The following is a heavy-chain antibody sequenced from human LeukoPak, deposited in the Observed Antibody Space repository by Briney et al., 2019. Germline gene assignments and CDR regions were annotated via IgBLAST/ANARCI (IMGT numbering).Heavy chain of an antibody. CDR3: ARVSTIFGVVINAFDY. CDR2: ISYDGSNK. V-gene: IGHV3-30*03. J-gene: IGHJ4*02. D-gene: IGHD3-3*01. CDR1: GFTFSSYG. Sequence: GRSLRLSCAASGFTFSSYGMHWVRQAPGKGLEWVAVISYDGSNKYYADSVKGRFTISRDNSKNTLYLQMNSLRAEDTALYYCARVSTIFGVVINAFDYWGQGTLVTVSS.